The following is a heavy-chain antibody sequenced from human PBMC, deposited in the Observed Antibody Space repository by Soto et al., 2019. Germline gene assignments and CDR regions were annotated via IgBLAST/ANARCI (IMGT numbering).Heavy chain of an antibody. CDR2: IYYSGST. CDR3: ARDRGADDYGDYVLYY. V-gene: IGHV4-31*03. J-gene: IGHJ4*02. Sequence: QVQLQESGPGLVKPSQTLSLTCTVSGGSISSGGYYWSWIRQHPGKGLEWIGYIYYSGSTYYNPPLKSRVTISVDTSKNQFSLKLSSVTAADTAVYYCARDRGADDYGDYVLYYWGQGTLVTVSS. D-gene: IGHD4-17*01. CDR1: GGSISSGGYY.